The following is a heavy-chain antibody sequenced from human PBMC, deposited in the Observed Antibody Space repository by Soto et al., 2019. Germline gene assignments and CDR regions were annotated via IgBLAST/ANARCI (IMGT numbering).Heavy chain of an antibody. CDR2: ICAGSSYI. CDR1: GFTFRTYY. V-gene: IGHV3-21*01. D-gene: IGHD6-6*01. CDR3: ARQYPSSSRHFDH. J-gene: IGHJ4*02. Sequence: EVELVESGGGLVKPGGSLKLSCAASGFTFRTYYMIWVRQAPGKGLEWVSTICAGSSYIYYEPSVKGRFTISRDNAKNLLYLQINSLRAEDTAVYFCARQYPSSSRHFDHWGQGTLVIVSS.